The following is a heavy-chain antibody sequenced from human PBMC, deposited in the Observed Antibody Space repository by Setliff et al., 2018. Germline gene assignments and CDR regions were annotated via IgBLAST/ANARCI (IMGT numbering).Heavy chain of an antibody. Sequence: GGSLRLSCAASGFSFSTYAMHWVRQAPGKGLEWVTYIQHDGNIKHYADSVKGRFTISRDNSKNTMFLQMNSLRPDDTAVYYCAKDVRERSTWPHGGAFDICGQGTMVTVSS. CDR1: GFSFSTYA. CDR3: AKDVRERSTWPHGGAFDI. CDR2: IQHDGNIK. J-gene: IGHJ3*02. D-gene: IGHD2-15*01. V-gene: IGHV3-30*04.